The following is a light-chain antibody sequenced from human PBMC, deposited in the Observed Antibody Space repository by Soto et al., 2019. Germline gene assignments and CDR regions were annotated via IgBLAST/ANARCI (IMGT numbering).Light chain of an antibody. J-gene: IGLJ2*01. CDR1: SSDVGGYNY. CDR2: DVS. V-gene: IGLV2-14*01. Sequence: QSALTQPASVSGSPGQSITISCTGTSSDVGGYNYVSWYQQHPGKAPKLMIYDVSNRPSGVSNRFSGSKSGNTASLTISGLQAEDEADYSCSSYTTSSTPVVFAGGPSSPS. CDR3: SSYTTSSTPVV.